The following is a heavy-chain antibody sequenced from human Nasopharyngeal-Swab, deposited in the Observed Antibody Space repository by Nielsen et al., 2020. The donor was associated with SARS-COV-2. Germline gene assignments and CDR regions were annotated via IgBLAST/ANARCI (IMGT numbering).Heavy chain of an antibody. J-gene: IGHJ4*02. CDR3: ANRMPTVGATRYYCFDS. CDR1: GFTFSSYG. V-gene: IGHV3-23*01. CDR2: ISGSGGST. Sequence: ETLSLTCAASGFTFSSYGMHWVRQAPGKGLEWVSTISGSGGSTYYADSVKGRFTISRDNSKNTLYLQMSSLRAEDTAVYYCANRMPTVGATRYYCFDSWGQGTLVTVSS. D-gene: IGHD1-26*01.